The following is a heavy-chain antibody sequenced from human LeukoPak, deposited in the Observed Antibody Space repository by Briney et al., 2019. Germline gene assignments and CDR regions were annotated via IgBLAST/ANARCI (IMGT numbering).Heavy chain of an antibody. V-gene: IGHV3-48*01. J-gene: IGHJ3*02. CDR3: ARDDSYDSSGYYLWLGAFDI. CDR1: GFTFSSYS. CDR2: ISSSSSTI. Sequence: PGGSLRLSCAASGFTFSSYSMNWVRQAPAQGLEWVSYISSSSSTIYYADSVKNRFTISTDNAKNALYLQMNSLRAEDTAVYYCARDDSYDSSGYYLWLGAFDIWGQGTMVTVSS. D-gene: IGHD3-22*01.